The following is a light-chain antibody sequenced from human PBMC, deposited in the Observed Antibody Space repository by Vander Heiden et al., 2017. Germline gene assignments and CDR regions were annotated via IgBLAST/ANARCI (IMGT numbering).Light chain of an antibody. J-gene: IGLJ1*01. CDR2: GKN. CDR1: SLRSDY. CDR3: NSRDSSGNHLEV. V-gene: IGLV3-19*01. Sequence: SSELTQDPAVSVALGQTVRITCQGDSLRSDYASWYQQKTGQAPVLVIYGKNNRPSGIPDRFSGSSSGNTASLTITGAQAEDEADYYCNSRDSSGNHLEVFGTGTKVTVL.